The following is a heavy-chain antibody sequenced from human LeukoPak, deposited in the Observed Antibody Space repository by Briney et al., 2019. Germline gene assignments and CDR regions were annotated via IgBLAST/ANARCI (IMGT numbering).Heavy chain of an antibody. CDR3: ARTKGRAVGQTAFQY. J-gene: IGHJ4*02. D-gene: IGHD1-26*01. CDR2: MGYGGRN. CDR1: GASFSNDYH. V-gene: IGHV4-39*07. Sequence: SETLSLTCTVSGASFSNDYHWGWIRQSPGKGLEWIGTMGYGGRNYFSPSLKSRVSLSIDMSRTYFSLILKSVSAADTAVYYCARTKGRAVGQTAFQYWGQGTLVTVSA.